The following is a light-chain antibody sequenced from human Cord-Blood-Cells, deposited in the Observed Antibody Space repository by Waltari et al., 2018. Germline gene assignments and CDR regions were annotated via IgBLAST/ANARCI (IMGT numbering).Light chain of an antibody. V-gene: IGKV2-28*01. CDR1: QSRLHTNVYNH. J-gene: IGKJ1*01. CDR2: LGS. CDR3: MQALQTPACT. Sequence: EIVTTQSPPSLPVTPGDPDSIPCRSSQSRLHTNVYNHFDWYLQTPGHSPRLLIYLGSNRASGVPDRFSGRGSGTDFTLKISRVEAGDVGVYYCMQALQTPACTFGQGTKVEIK.